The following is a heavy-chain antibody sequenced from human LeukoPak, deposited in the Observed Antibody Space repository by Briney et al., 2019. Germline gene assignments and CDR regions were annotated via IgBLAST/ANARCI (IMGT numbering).Heavy chain of an antibody. D-gene: IGHD6-19*01. Sequence: ASVKVSCKASGYTFTGYYMHWVRQAPGQGLEWMGWINPNSGGTNYAQKFQGRVTMTRDTSISTAYMELSRLRSDDTAVYYCARDFGYSSGWYGYWGQGTLVTVS. CDR3: ARDFGYSSGWYGY. V-gene: IGHV1-2*02. CDR2: INPNSGGT. J-gene: IGHJ4*02. CDR1: GYTFTGYY.